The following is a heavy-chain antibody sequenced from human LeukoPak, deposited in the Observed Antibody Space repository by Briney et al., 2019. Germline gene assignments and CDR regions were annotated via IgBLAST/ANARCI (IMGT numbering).Heavy chain of an antibody. V-gene: IGHV3-30*18. CDR2: ISYDGNTK. Sequence: GGSLRLSCAASGFTFSSFGMHWVRQAPGMGLEWVAIISYDGNTKYYADSVKGRFTISRDNSRSALYLQMNSLRTDDTALYYRAKLRVDAYDSPNDSWGQGILVTVSS. CDR1: GFTFSSFG. CDR3: AKLRVDAYDSPNDS. J-gene: IGHJ4*02. D-gene: IGHD5-12*01.